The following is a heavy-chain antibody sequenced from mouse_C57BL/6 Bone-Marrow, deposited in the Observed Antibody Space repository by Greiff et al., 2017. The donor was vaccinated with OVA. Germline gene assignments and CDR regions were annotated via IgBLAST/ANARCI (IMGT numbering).Heavy chain of an antibody. V-gene: IGHV1-4*01. Sequence: QVHVKQSGAELARPGASVKMSCKASGYTFTSYTMHWVKQRPGQGLEWIGYINPSSGYTMYNQKFKDKATLTADKSSSTAYMQLSSLTSEDSAVYYCARRLPYLYFDYWGQGTTLTVSS. CDR3: ARRLPYLYFDY. D-gene: IGHD5-1*01. CDR1: GYTFTSYT. J-gene: IGHJ2*01. CDR2: INPSSGYT.